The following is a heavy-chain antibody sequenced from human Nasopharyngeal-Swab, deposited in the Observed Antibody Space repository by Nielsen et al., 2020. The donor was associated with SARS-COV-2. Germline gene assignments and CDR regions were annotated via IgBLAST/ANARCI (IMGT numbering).Heavy chain of an antibody. D-gene: IGHD1-26*01. CDR3: AKRRVGAAFDY. Sequence: GESLKISCAASGFTFRLSALSFFLPSPFKGLEWVSAISGSGGSTYYADSVKGRFTVSRDNSKNTLYLQMNSLRAEDTVVYYCAKRRVGAAFDYWGQGTLVTVSS. CDR2: ISGSGGST. J-gene: IGHJ4*02. CDR1: GFTFRLSA. V-gene: IGHV3-23*01.